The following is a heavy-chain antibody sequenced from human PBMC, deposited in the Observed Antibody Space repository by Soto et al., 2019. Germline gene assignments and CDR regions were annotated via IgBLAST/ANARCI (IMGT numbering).Heavy chain of an antibody. D-gene: IGHD6-19*01. CDR2: IYYSGST. Sequence: ASETLSLTCTVSGGSISSSSYYWGWIRQPPGKGLEWIGSIYYSGSTYYNPSLKSRVTISVDTSKNQFSLKLSSVTAADTAVYYCARLCGYSSGWTYYYYMDVWGKGTTVTVSS. V-gene: IGHV4-39*01. CDR1: GGSISSSSYY. J-gene: IGHJ6*03. CDR3: ARLCGYSSGWTYYYYMDV.